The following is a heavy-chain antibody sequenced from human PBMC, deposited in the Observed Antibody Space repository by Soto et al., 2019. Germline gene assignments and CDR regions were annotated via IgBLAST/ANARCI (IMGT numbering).Heavy chain of an antibody. Sequence: QVQLVESGGDVVQPGRSLRLSCAASGFNFSTYTMDWVRQAPGKGLEWVAIISYDGGYEYYADSVKGRFTISRDNSKNTLYLQMNSLRAGDTAVYYCARGRLYRRGLSSYYGLDVWGQGTTVTVSS. D-gene: IGHD2-15*01. CDR1: GFNFSTYT. V-gene: IGHV3-30-3*01. CDR2: ISYDGGYE. CDR3: ARGRLYRRGLSSYYGLDV. J-gene: IGHJ6*02.